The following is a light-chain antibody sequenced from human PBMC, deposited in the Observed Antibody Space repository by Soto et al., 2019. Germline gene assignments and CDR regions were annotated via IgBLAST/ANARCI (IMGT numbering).Light chain of an antibody. CDR3: QQYDNLPFT. Sequence: DIQMTQSPSSLSASVGDRVTITCQASHDISDYLSWYQQKPGKAPNLLIYGASNLETGVPSRFSGSGSGTDFTFTISSLQPEDMATYYCQQYDNLPFTFGPGTKVDIK. J-gene: IGKJ3*01. V-gene: IGKV1-33*01. CDR1: HDISDY. CDR2: GAS.